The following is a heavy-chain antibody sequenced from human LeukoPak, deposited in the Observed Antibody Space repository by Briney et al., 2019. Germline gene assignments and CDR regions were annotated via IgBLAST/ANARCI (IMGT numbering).Heavy chain of an antibody. Sequence: SGTLSLTCAVSGGSISSSNWWSWVRQAPGKGLEWIGEIHQGGTTNYNPSLKSRVTITRDTSKNHLSLDLTSVTAADTAVYYCARGPQACSSTSCQRFDPWGQGTLVTVSS. J-gene: IGHJ5*02. D-gene: IGHD2-2*01. CDR3: ARGPQACSSTSCQRFDP. CDR2: IHQGGTT. V-gene: IGHV4-4*02. CDR1: GGSISSSNW.